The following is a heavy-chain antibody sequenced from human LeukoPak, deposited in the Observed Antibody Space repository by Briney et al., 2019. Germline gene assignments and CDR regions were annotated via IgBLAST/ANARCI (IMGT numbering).Heavy chain of an antibody. V-gene: IGHV4-59*01. Sequence: MPSETLSLTCTVSGGSISTYYWSWIRQPPGKGLEWIGHNYNSGSTNYSPSLKSRVTISVDTSKNQFSLKLSSVTAADTAVYYCARFKRAGGWSYFDYWGQGTLVTVSS. J-gene: IGHJ4*02. CDR2: NYNSGST. CDR1: GGSISTYY. CDR3: ARFKRAGGWSYFDY. D-gene: IGHD6-19*01.